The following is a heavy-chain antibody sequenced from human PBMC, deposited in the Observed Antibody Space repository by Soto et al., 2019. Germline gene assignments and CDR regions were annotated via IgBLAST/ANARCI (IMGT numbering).Heavy chain of an antibody. CDR2: IYYSGSA. CDR3: ARAPQAGGRMATIRRYNWFDP. J-gene: IGHJ5*02. D-gene: IGHD5-12*01. Sequence: TLSLTCTFSGGSISSGGYYWSWIRQHPGKGLEWIGYIYYSGSAYYKPFLESRVTISVETSKNPFSLKPSSVTAADTAVYYCARAPQAGGRMATIRRYNWFDPWGQGTLVTVSS. CDR1: GGSISSGGYY. V-gene: IGHV4-31*03.